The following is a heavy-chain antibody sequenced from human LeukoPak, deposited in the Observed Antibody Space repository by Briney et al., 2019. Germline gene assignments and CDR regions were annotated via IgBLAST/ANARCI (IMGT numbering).Heavy chain of an antibody. CDR1: GFTFSSCS. CDR3: ARDGVLRYFDWSTYGMDV. J-gene: IGHJ6*02. CDR2: ISSSSSTI. Sequence: PGGSLRLSCAASGFTFSSCSMNWVRQAPGKGLEWVSYISSSSSTIYYADSVKGRFTISRDNAKNSLYLQMNSLRAEDTAVYYCARDGVLRYFDWSTYGMDVWGQGTTVTVSS. D-gene: IGHD3-9*01. V-gene: IGHV3-48*01.